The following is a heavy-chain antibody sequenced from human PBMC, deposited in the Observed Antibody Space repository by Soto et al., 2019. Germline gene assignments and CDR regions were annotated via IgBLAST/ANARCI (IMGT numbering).Heavy chain of an antibody. CDR3: ARGPPTAVVVVAARDNWFDP. Sequence: QVQLVQSGAEVKKPGSSVKVSCKASGGTFSSYTISWVRQAPGQGLEWMGRITPILGIANYAQKFQGRVTITADKSTSTAYMELSSLRSEDTAVYYCARGPPTAVVVVAARDNWFDPWGQGTLVTVSS. D-gene: IGHD2-15*01. V-gene: IGHV1-69*02. CDR1: GGTFSSYT. CDR2: ITPILGIA. J-gene: IGHJ5*02.